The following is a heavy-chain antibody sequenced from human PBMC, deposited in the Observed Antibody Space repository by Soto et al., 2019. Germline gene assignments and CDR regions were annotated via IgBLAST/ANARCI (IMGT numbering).Heavy chain of an antibody. Sequence: GGSLRLSCAASGFTFSSYAMSWVRQAPGKGLEWVSAISSSGASTNYADSVKGRFTISRDNSKNTLYLQMNSLRADDTAVYYCAKYPLWGSTRYYFDYWGQGILVTVSS. CDR1: GFTFSSYA. V-gene: IGHV3-23*01. J-gene: IGHJ4*02. D-gene: IGHD6-13*01. CDR2: ISSSGAST. CDR3: AKYPLWGSTRYYFDY.